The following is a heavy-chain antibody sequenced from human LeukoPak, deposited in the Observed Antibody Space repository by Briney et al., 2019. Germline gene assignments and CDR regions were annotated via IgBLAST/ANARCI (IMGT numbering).Heavy chain of an antibody. CDR3: ARYPHRGFPFDY. CDR2: INHSGST. V-gene: IGHV4-34*01. J-gene: IGHJ4*02. Sequence: SETLSLTCAVYGGSFSGYYWSWIRQPPGKGLEWIGEINHSGSTNYNPSLKSRVTISVDTSKNQFSLKLSSVTAADTAVYYWARYPHRGFPFDYWGQGTLVTVSS. CDR1: GGSFSGYY. D-gene: IGHD3-10*01.